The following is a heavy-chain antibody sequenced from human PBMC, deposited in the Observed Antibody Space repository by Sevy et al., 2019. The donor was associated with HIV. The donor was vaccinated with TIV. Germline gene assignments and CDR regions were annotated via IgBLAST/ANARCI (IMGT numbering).Heavy chain of an antibody. D-gene: IGHD2-2*01. CDR2: IKQDGSER. J-gene: IGHJ4*02. V-gene: IGHV3-7*01. Sequence: GGSLRLSCAASGFTFNSYWLNWVRQAPGKGLEWVANIKQDGSERYYVDSVKGRFTISRDNAKNSLYLQMNSLRAEDTAVYYCARGSFCSSASCYSGRYDYWGQGTLVTVSS. CDR3: ARGSFCSSASCYSGRYDY. CDR1: GFTFNSYW.